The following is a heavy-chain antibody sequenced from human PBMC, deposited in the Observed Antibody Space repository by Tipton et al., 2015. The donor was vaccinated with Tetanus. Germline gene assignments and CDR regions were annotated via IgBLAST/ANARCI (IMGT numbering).Heavy chain of an antibody. CDR1: GDSISSSGYF. J-gene: IGHJ4*02. CDR3: ARHKQYYLDY. CDR2: IYYSGST. D-gene: IGHD4-11*01. Sequence: GLVKPSQTLSLTCTVSGDSISSSGYFWGWIRQPPGKGLEWIGSIYYSGSTYYNPSLKSRVTISVDTSKNQFSLKLSSVTAADTAVYYCARHKQYYLDYWGQGTLVTVSS. V-gene: IGHV4-39*01.